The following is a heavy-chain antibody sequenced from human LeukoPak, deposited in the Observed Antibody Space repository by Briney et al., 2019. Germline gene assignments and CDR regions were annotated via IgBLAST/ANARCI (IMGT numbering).Heavy chain of an antibody. CDR2: VNRDGSET. CDR3: ARNNGMDV. Sequence: GGSLRLSCAASGFTLSNHWMTWVRQVPGRGPEWVVNVNRDGSETYYLDSVKGRFTISKDNAKNSLYLQMNSLRAEDTALYHCARNNGMDVWGQGTTVIASS. J-gene: IGHJ6*02. CDR1: GFTLSNHW. V-gene: IGHV3-7*03.